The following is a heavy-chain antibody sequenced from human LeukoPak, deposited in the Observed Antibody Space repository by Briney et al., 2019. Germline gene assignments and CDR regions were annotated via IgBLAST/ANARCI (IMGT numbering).Heavy chain of an antibody. CDR3: ARHRGYYYDSSGYYPTIVTPFDY. D-gene: IGHD3-22*01. J-gene: IGHJ4*02. CDR1: GGSFSGYY. Sequence: SETLSLTCAIYGGSFSGYYWSWIRQPPGKGLEWIGYIYYSGSTNYNPSLKSRVTISVDTSKNQFSLKLSSVTAADTAVYYCARHRGYYYDSSGYYPTIVTPFDYWGQGTLVTVSS. CDR2: IYYSGST. V-gene: IGHV4-59*08.